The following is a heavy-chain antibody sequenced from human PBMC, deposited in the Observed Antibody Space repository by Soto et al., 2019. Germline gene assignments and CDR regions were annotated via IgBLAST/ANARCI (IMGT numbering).Heavy chain of an antibody. V-gene: IGHV4-30-2*01. J-gene: IGHJ6*02. CDR3: ARGDHILTGFGMDV. Sequence: PSETLSLTCAVSGGSISSCGYSWSWIRQPPGKGLEWIGYIYHSGSTYYNPSLKSRVTISVDRSKNQFSLKLSSVTAADTAVYYCARGDHILTGFGMDVWGQGTTVTVSS. CDR2: IYHSGST. D-gene: IGHD3-9*01. CDR1: GGSISSCGYS.